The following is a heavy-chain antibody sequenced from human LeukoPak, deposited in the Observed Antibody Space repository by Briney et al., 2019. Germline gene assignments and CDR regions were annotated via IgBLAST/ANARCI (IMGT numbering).Heavy chain of an antibody. CDR3: GRDGAIQLRAHYYFDS. CDR2: ISYDGSNR. Sequence: GGSLRLSCEASGFNFNSFAMNWVRQAPGKGLEWVSFISYDGSNRNFADSVKGRFTIARDDSKNTLYLQMNSLRPEDTAVYYCGRDGAIQLRAHYYFDSWGQGTLVTVSS. J-gene: IGHJ4*02. CDR1: GFNFNSFA. V-gene: IGHV3-30*04. D-gene: IGHD4-11*01.